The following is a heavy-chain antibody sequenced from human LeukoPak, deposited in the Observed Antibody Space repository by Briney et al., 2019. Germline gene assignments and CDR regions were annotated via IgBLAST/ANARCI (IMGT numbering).Heavy chain of an antibody. CDR1: GDSISSGAYS. Sequence: PSQTLSLTCVVSGDSISSGAYSWSWIRQPPGKGLEWIGYIFHTGSTFYNPSLKSRLTISVDNSKNQFSLRLSSVTAADTVVYYCARELWFANAPGSWLDPWGQGTLVTVSS. CDR3: ARELWFANAPGSWLDP. CDR2: IFHTGST. D-gene: IGHD3-10*01. V-gene: IGHV4-30-2*01. J-gene: IGHJ5*02.